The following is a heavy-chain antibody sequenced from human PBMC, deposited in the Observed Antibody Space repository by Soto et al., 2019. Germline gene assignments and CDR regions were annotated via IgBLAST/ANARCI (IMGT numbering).Heavy chain of an antibody. Sequence: PGESLKISCKGSGYSFTNYWIGWVRQMPGKGLEWMGIIYPGHSDTRYRPSFQGQVIISADTSLSTAYLQWNSLKASDTAMYYFARRGGGLYPFDIWGQGTMVTVSS. J-gene: IGHJ3*02. V-gene: IGHV5-51*01. CDR3: ARRGGGLYPFDI. CDR1: GYSFTNYW. CDR2: IYPGHSDT. D-gene: IGHD3-16*02.